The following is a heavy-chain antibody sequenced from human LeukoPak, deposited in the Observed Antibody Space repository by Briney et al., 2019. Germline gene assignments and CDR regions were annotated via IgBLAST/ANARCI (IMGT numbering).Heavy chain of an antibody. Sequence: GGSLRLSCAVSGFTFSSWWMTWVRQAPGKGLEWVANIKQDGSEKNYVDSVKGRFTISRDNAKNSLDLQMNRLGAEDTAVYYCARGHIGMDVWGKGTTVTVSS. CDR1: GFTFSSWW. CDR2: IKQDGSEK. CDR3: ARGHIGMDV. D-gene: IGHD5-12*01. J-gene: IGHJ6*04. V-gene: IGHV3-7*01.